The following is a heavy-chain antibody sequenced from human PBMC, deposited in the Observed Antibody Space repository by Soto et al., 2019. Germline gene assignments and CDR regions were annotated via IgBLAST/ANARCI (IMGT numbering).Heavy chain of an antibody. Sequence: SETLSLTCAVYGGSFSGYYWSWIRQPPGKGLEWIGEINHSGSTNYNPSLKSRVTISVDTSKNQFSLKLSSVTAADTAVYYCARGPSPHRGIVVVPAAPDLLGPFDPWGQGTLVTVS. CDR3: ARGPSPHRGIVVVPAAPDLLGPFDP. CDR1: GGSFSGYY. D-gene: IGHD2-2*01. V-gene: IGHV4-34*01. J-gene: IGHJ5*02. CDR2: INHSGST.